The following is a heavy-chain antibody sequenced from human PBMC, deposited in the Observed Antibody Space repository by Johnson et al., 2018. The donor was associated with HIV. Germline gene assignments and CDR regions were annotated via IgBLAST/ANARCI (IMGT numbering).Heavy chain of an antibody. D-gene: IGHD3-9*01. CDR2: ICSSGSTI. Sequence: QVQLVESGGGLVQPGGSLRLSCAASGFTFSNAWMSWVRQAPGKGLEWVSDICSSGSTIYSADSVKGRFTISSDNSKNSLYLQMNSMSAEDPAVYYCANTIAGNAFDIWGQGTMVTVSS. CDR3: ANTIAGNAFDI. V-gene: IGHV3-11*01. J-gene: IGHJ3*02. CDR1: GFTFSNAW.